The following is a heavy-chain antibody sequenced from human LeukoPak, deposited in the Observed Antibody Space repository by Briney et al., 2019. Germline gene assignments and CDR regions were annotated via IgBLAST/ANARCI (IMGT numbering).Heavy chain of an antibody. D-gene: IGHD3-9*01. Sequence: AGGSLRLSCAASGFTFSSYGMHWVRQAPGKGLEWVAFIRYDGSNKYYADSVKGRFTISRDNSKNTLYLQMNSLRAEDTAVYYCAKDELRYFDWLDYWGQGTLVTVSS. J-gene: IGHJ4*02. V-gene: IGHV3-30*02. CDR2: IRYDGSNK. CDR3: AKDELRYFDWLDY. CDR1: GFTFSSYG.